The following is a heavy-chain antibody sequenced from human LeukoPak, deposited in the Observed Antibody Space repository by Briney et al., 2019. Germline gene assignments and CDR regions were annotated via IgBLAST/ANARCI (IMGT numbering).Heavy chain of an antibody. J-gene: IGHJ6*02. CDR3: AKDRGTVSGINYYGMDV. CDR2: ISNDGSNK. V-gene: IGHV3-30*18. D-gene: IGHD6-19*01. Sequence: GGSLRLSCIASGFTFSNYWMHWVRQAPGKGLEWVAVISNDGSNKYYADSVKGRSTISRDNSKSTLYLQMNSLRAEDTAVYYCAKDRGTVSGINYYGMDVWGQGTTVTVSS. CDR1: GFTFSNYW.